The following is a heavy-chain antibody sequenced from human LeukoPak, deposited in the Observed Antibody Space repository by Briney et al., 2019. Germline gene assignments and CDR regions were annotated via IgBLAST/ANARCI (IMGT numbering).Heavy chain of an antibody. J-gene: IGHJ4*02. CDR1: GYRFTKYW. CDR2: IHPSDSDT. V-gene: IGHV5-51*01. D-gene: IGHD2-21*02. Sequence: GESPKISCKGSGYRFTKYWIGWVRQMPGKGLEWMGIIHPSDSDTRYSRSFQGQVTISADKSVSTAYLQWSSLKASDTAMYYCSRLAPQDCCVDCYPHYWGQGTLVTVSS. CDR3: SRLAPQDCCVDCYPHY.